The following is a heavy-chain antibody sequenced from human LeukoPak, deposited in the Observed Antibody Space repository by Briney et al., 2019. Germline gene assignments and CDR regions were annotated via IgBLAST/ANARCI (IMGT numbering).Heavy chain of an antibody. CDR2: ISGSGGTT. D-gene: IGHD2-2*01. J-gene: IGHJ4*02. Sequence: GGSLRLSCAASGFTVSNYSMSWVRQAPGKGLESVSAISGSGGTTYYADSVKGRFTISRDNSKNTLYLQMNSLRAEDTAVYYCATYCTSTTCYAADDFWGQGTLVTVSS. CDR3: ATYCTSTTCYAADDF. V-gene: IGHV3-23*01. CDR1: GFTVSNYS.